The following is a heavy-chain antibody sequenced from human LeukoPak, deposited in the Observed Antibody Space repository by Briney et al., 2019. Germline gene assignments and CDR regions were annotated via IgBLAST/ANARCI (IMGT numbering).Heavy chain of an antibody. V-gene: IGHV1-46*01. CDR3: AREGYGYDY. D-gene: IGHD5-18*01. Sequence: SVKVSCKASGGTFSSYAISWVRQAPGQGLEWMGIINPSGGSTSYAQKFQGRVTMTRDTSTSTVYMELSSLRSEDTAVYYCAREGYGYDYWGQGTLVTVSS. CDR2: INPSGGST. CDR1: GGTFSSYA. J-gene: IGHJ4*02.